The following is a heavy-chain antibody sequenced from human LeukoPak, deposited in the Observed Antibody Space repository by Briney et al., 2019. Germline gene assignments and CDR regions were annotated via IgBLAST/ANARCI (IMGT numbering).Heavy chain of an antibody. D-gene: IGHD2-8*01. CDR3: ARDCSNGVCFPRDY. CDR2: ITTYNGNR. V-gene: IGHV1-18*01. J-gene: IGHJ4*02. Sequence: ASVTVSCTASGYTLSECGISWVRQAPGQGLEWVGWITTYNGNRKYAEKFQGRVTMTTDTCTSTYYMEMRSLRPDDTAIYYCARDCSNGVCFPRDYWGQGTQITVST. CDR1: GYTLSECG.